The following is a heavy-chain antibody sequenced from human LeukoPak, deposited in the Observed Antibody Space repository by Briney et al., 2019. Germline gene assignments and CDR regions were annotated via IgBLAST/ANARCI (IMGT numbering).Heavy chain of an antibody. CDR1: GGTFSSYA. V-gene: IGHV1-69*13. CDR3: VRSHYYCSSTSCPLPSDAFDI. D-gene: IGHD2-2*01. CDR2: IIPIFGTA. Sequence: GASVKVSCKASGGTFSSYAISWVRQAPGQGLEWMGGIIPIFGTANYAQKFQGRVAITADESTSTAYMELRSLRSDDTAVYYCVRSHYYCSSTSCPLPSDAFDIWGQGTMVTVSS. J-gene: IGHJ3*02.